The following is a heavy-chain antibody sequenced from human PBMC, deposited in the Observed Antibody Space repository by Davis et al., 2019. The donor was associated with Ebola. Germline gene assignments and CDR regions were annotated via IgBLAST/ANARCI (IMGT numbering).Heavy chain of an antibody. V-gene: IGHV1-18*01. Sequence: ASVKVSCKTSGYNFIRSGFSWVRQAPGQGLEWMGWISAYTRNTNYPRRFQDRVKMATDSSTTTVYMELRSLRSDDTAVYYCTRGHYSGSYSDNFDYWGQGTLVTASS. D-gene: IGHD1-26*01. CDR3: TRGHYSGSYSDNFDY. J-gene: IGHJ4*02. CDR1: GYNFIRSG. CDR2: ISAYTRNT.